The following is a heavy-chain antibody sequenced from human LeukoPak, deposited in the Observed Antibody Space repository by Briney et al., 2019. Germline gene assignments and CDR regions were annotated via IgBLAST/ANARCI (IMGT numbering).Heavy chain of an antibody. CDR2: ISTTSNYI. Sequence: GGSLRLSCAASGFSLSSYDMNWVRQAPGKGLEWVSSISTTSNYIYYRYSVKGRFTISRDNARNSLYLQMNGLRAEDTAVYYCARADCFSSTCYLRSSWFDPWGQGTLVTVSS. V-gene: IGHV3-21*01. CDR1: GFSLSSYD. CDR3: ARADCFSSTCYLRSSWFDP. D-gene: IGHD2-2*01. J-gene: IGHJ5*02.